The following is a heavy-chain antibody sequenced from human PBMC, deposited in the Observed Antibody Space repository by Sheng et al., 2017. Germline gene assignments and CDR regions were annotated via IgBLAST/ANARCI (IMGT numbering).Heavy chain of an antibody. D-gene: IGHD4-17*01. CDR1: GYTFTSYG. J-gene: IGHJ6*02. CDR3: ARDSMTTVTSYYYYGMDV. Sequence: GAEVKKPGASVKVSCKASGYTFTSYGISWVRQAPGQGLEWMGWISAYNGNTNYAQKLQGRVTMTTDTSTSTAYMELRSLRSDDTAVYYCARDSMTTVTSYYYYGMDVWGQGTTVTVSS. V-gene: IGHV1-18*01. CDR2: ISAYNGNT.